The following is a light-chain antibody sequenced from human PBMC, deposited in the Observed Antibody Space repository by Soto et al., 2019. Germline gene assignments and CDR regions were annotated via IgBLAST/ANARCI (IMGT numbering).Light chain of an antibody. CDR3: QHSSNWRYT. CDR2: DAS. Sequence: EIVLTQSPATLSLSPGERATLSCRASQSVSSYVACLIYDASHRATGIPARFSGSGSGTAFTLTISSLEPEDFSVYYCQHSSNWRYTFGQGTNLEIK. J-gene: IGKJ2*01. CDR1: QSVSSY. V-gene: IGKV3-11*01.